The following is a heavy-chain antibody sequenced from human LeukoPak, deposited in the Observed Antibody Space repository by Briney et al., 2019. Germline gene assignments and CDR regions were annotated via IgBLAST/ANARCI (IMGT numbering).Heavy chain of an antibody. CDR2: INNDGRNT. J-gene: IGHJ5*02. D-gene: IGHD4-17*01. CDR1: GLTFTTSW. V-gene: IGHV3-74*01. Sequence: GGSLRLSCAASGLTFTTSWMHWVRHAPGKGLVWVSRINNDGRNTRYADSVKGRFTISRDNAKNTLFLQMDSLRAEDTAVYYCTKSGYGGNWSDPWGQGTLVTVSA. CDR3: TKSGYGGNWSDP.